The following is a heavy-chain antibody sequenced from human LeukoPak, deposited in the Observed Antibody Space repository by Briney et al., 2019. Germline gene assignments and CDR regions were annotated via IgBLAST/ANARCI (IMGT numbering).Heavy chain of an antibody. J-gene: IGHJ5*02. CDR1: GGSISSHY. D-gene: IGHD5-24*01. CDR3: ARGGRGDGYNHGWFDP. Sequence: NTSETLSLTCTVSGGSISSHYWSWIRQPPGKGLEWIGYIYYSGSTNYNPSLKSRVTISVDTSKNQFSLKLSSVTAADTAVYYCARGGRGDGYNHGWFDPWGQGTLVTVSS. CDR2: IYYSGST. V-gene: IGHV4-59*11.